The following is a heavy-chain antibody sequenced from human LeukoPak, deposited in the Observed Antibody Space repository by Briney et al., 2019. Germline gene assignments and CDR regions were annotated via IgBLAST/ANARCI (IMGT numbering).Heavy chain of an antibody. CDR3: ARLDGSIGELDY. V-gene: IGHV4-59*08. J-gene: IGHJ4*02. CDR2: IYYSGST. CDR1: GGSISSYY. Sequence: ESSETLSLTCTVSGGSISSYYWSWIRQPPGKGLEWIGYIYYSGSTNYNPSLKSRVTISVDTSKNQFSLKLSSVTAADTAVYYCARLDGSIGELDYWGQGTLVTVSS. D-gene: IGHD5-24*01.